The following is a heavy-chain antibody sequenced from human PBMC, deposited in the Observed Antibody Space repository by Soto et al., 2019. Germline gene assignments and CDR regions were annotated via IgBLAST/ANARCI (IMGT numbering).Heavy chain of an antibody. CDR3: ARRSSSSPADYYYYYYMDV. V-gene: IGHV4-39*01. CDR1: GGSISSSSYY. D-gene: IGHD6-6*01. J-gene: IGHJ6*03. CDR2: IYYSGST. Sequence: LSLTCTVSGGSISSSSYYWGWIRQPPGKGLEWIGSIYYSGSTYYNPSLKSRVTISVDTSKNQFSLKLSSVTAADTAVYYCARRSSSSPADYYYYYYMDVWGKGTTVTVSS.